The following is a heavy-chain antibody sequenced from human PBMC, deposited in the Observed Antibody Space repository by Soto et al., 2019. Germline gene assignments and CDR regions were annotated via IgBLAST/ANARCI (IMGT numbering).Heavy chain of an antibody. CDR2: ISGSGGST. J-gene: IGHJ3*02. V-gene: IGHV3-23*01. CDR3: AKDPPYYDSSGYYPGLDAFDI. Sequence: GGSLRLPCAASGFTFSSYAMSWVRQAPGKGLEWVSAISGSGGSTYYADSVKGRFTISRDNSKNTLYLQMNSLRAEDTAVYYCAKDPPYYDSSGYYPGLDAFDIWGQGTMVTVSS. D-gene: IGHD3-22*01. CDR1: GFTFSSYA.